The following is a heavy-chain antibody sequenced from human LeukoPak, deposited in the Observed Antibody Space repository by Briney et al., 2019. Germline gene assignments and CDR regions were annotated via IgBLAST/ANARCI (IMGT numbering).Heavy chain of an antibody. CDR3: AREPGYCSDGRCYGGWFDP. Sequence: PSETLSLTCAVYGGSFSDYYWSWIRQPPGKGLEWIGEINQSGSTIYNPSLKSRVTISGDTTKNQFSLNLSSVTAADTAVHFCAREPGYCSDGRCYGGWFDPWGQGTLVTVSS. D-gene: IGHD2-15*01. J-gene: IGHJ5*02. V-gene: IGHV4-34*01. CDR1: GGSFSDYY. CDR2: INQSGST.